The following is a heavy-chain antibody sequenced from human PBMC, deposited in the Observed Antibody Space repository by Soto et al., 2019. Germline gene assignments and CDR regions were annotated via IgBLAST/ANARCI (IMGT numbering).Heavy chain of an antibody. D-gene: IGHD3-22*01. CDR2: ISPYNDDT. CDR3: ARGGYYDSSGSRDYHYYGMDV. Sequence: ASVKVSCKASGYTFSSYAISWVRQAPGQGLEWLGWISPYNDDTKYAQKLQGRVLMTTDTPTKTAHLDLRSLRSDDTAVYYCARGGYYDSSGSRDYHYYGMDVWGQGTTVTVSS. V-gene: IGHV1-18*01. CDR1: GYTFSSYA. J-gene: IGHJ6*02.